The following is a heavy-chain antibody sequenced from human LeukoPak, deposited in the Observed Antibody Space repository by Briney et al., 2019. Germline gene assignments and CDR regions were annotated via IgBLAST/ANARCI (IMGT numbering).Heavy chain of an antibody. CDR2: IYYSGSA. CDR3: ARKPIVNSAWYYFDY. J-gene: IGHJ4*02. V-gene: IGHV4-39*07. Sequence: ASETLSLTCTVSGGSVNSGTYYWSWIRQPPGKGLEWIGNIYYSGSAYYNPSLKSRVTMSVDTSKIQFSLKLSSVTAADTAVYYCARKPIVNSAWYYFDYWGQGTLVTVSS. CDR1: GGSVNSGTYY. D-gene: IGHD3-22*01.